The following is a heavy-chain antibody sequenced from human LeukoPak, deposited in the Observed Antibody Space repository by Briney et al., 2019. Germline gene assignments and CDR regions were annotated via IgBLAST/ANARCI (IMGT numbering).Heavy chain of an antibody. V-gene: IGHV3-48*03. CDR2: NSDIGTTQ. J-gene: IGHJ3*02. Sequence: GGSLRLSCAASGFTFSSYELNWVRQAPGKGLEWVSYNSDIGTTQHYADSVKGRFTISRDNAKNSLYLQMNSLTAEDTAVYYCARDRSKVTAYDDALDIWGQGTMVIVSS. CDR3: ARDRSKVTAYDDALDI. D-gene: IGHD2-21*02. CDR1: GFTFSSYE.